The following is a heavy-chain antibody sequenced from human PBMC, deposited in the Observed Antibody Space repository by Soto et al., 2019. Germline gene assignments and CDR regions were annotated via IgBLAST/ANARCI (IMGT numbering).Heavy chain of an antibody. D-gene: IGHD2-8*01. CDR2: ISSSSSYI. J-gene: IGHJ5*02. CDR3: ARDLGEVYAT. Sequence: EVQLVESGGGLVKPGGSLRLSCADSGFTFSSSTMTWVRQAPGKGLEWVSSISSSSSYIYQPDSLKGRFTISRDNAKNSVFLQMSSLRAEDTAVYYCARDLGEVYATWGQGTLVTVSS. CDR1: GFTFSSST. V-gene: IGHV3-21*01.